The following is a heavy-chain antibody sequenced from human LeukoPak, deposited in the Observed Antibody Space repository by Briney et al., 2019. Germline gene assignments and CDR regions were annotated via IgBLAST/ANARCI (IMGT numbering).Heavy chain of an antibody. CDR3: ARHGYDFWSGDYYYYMDV. D-gene: IGHD3-3*01. J-gene: IGHJ6*03. Sequence: SETLSLTCAVSGYSISSGYYWGWIRQPPGKGLEWIGSIYHNGSTYYNPSLKSRVTISVDTSKNQFSLKLSSVTAADTAVYYCARHGYDFWSGDYYYYMDVWGKGTTVTVSS. CDR2: IYHNGST. V-gene: IGHV4-38-2*01. CDR1: GYSISSGYY.